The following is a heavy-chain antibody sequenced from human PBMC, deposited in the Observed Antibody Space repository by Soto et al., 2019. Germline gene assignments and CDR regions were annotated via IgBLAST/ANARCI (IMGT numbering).Heavy chain of an antibody. Sequence: SVKVSCKASGGTFSSYAISWVRQAPGQGLEWMGGIIPIFGTANYAQKFQGRVTITADESTSTAYMELSSLRSEDTAVYYCARGGRDGYKYFDYWGQGTLVTVSS. CDR3: ARGGRDGYKYFDY. CDR2: IIPIFGTA. D-gene: IGHD5-12*01. J-gene: IGHJ4*02. CDR1: GGTFSSYA. V-gene: IGHV1-69*13.